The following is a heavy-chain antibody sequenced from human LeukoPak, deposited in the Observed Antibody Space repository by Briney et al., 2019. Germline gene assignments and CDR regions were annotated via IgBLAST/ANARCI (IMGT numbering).Heavy chain of an antibody. CDR1: GLTFNNYW. Sequence: GGSLRLSCAASGLTFNNYWMNWVRQAPGKGLEWVANIKQDGSEKKYVDSVRGRFTISRDNAKKSLYLQMDSLRAEDTAVYYCARGKYDSSGYPLLGFDYWGQGTLVTVSS. D-gene: IGHD3-22*01. CDR2: IKQDGSEK. V-gene: IGHV3-7*01. CDR3: ARGKYDSSGYPLLGFDY. J-gene: IGHJ4*02.